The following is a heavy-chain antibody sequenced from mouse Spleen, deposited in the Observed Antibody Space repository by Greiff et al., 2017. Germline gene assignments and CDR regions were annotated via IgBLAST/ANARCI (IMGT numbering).Heavy chain of an antibody. V-gene: IGHV1-52*01. Sequence: QVQLKQPGAELVRPGSSVKLSCKASGYTFTSYWMHWVKQRPIQGLEWIGNIDPSDSETHYNQKFKDKATLTVDKSSSTAYMQLSSLTSEDSAVYYCAKSDGYVDYWGQGTTLTVSS. CDR2: IDPSDSET. CDR1: GYTFTSYW. CDR3: AKSDGYVDY. J-gene: IGHJ2*01. D-gene: IGHD2-3*01.